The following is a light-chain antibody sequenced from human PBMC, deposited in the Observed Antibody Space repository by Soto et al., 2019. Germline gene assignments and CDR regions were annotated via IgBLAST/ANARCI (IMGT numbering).Light chain of an antibody. CDR2: GAS. Sequence: EIVLTQSPGTLSLSPGERATLSRRASQSVNSGNFAWYQQKPGQSPRLLIYGASSRATGIPDRFSGSGSGTDFTLTISRLEPEDFAVYYCHQYGSSPRTFGQGTKVEIK. CDR1: QSVNSGN. V-gene: IGKV3-20*01. J-gene: IGKJ1*01. CDR3: HQYGSSPRT.